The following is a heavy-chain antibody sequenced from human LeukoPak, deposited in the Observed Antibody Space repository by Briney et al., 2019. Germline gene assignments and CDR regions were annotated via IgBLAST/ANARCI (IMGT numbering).Heavy chain of an antibody. Sequence: QSGGSLRLSCTASGFTFGDYAMSWVRQAPGKGLEWVGFIRSKAYGGTTEYAASVKGRFTISRDDSKSIAYLQMNSLKTEDTAVYYCTSIAAAGTGGAFDIWGQGTMVTVSS. CDR3: TSIAAAGTGGAFDI. V-gene: IGHV3-49*04. CDR1: GFTFGDYA. CDR2: IRSKAYGGTT. J-gene: IGHJ3*02. D-gene: IGHD6-13*01.